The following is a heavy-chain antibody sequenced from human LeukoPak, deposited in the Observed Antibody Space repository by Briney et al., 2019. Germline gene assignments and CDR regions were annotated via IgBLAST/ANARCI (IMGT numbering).Heavy chain of an antibody. V-gene: IGHV3-74*01. CDR1: GFDFSSYW. J-gene: IGHJ4*02. D-gene: IGHD7-27*01. CDR3: ARSPSYYDY. CDR2: INSDGSIT. Sequence: GGSLRLSCAASGFDFSSYWMHWVRQDPGKGLVWVSRINSDGSITTYADSVKGRFTISRDNAKNTLYLQMDSLRAEDTAIYYCARSPSYYDYWGQGTLVTVSS.